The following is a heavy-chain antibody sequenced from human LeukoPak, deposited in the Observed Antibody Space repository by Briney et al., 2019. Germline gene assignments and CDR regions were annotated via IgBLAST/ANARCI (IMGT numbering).Heavy chain of an antibody. J-gene: IGHJ4*02. D-gene: IGHD3-10*01. CDR1: GGSISSYY. Sequence: SETLSLTCTVSGGSISSYYWSWIRQPPGKGLEWIGYIYTSGSTNYNPSLKSRVTISVDTSKNQFSLKLSSVTAADTAVYYCARRLWFGEFDHWGQGTLVTVSS. CDR3: ARRLWFGEFDH. CDR2: IYTSGST. V-gene: IGHV4-4*09.